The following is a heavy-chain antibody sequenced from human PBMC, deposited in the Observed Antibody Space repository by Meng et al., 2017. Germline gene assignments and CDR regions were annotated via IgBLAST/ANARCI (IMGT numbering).Heavy chain of an antibody. V-gene: IGHV3-30*19. J-gene: IGHJ4*02. CDR2: ISYDGSNK. Sequence: QVQLVGSGGGVVQPGRSLRLSCAASGFTFSSYGMHWVRQAPGKGLEWVAVISYDGSNKYYADSVKGRFTISRDNSKNTLYLQMNSLRAEDTAVYYCAREAGYWGQGTLVTVSS. CDR1: GFTFSSYG. CDR3: AREAGY.